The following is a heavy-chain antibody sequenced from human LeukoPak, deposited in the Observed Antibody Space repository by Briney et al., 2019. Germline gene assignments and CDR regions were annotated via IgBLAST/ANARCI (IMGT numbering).Heavy chain of an antibody. CDR3: AKYWNDGLDY. CDR2: ISSSSSYI. CDR1: GFTFSSYS. Sequence: PGGSLRLSCAASGFTFSSYSMNWVRQAPGKGLEWVSSISSSSSYIYYADSVKGRFTISRDNAKNSLYLQMNSLRAEDTALYYCAKYWNDGLDYWGQGTLVTVSS. D-gene: IGHD1-1*01. V-gene: IGHV3-21*04. J-gene: IGHJ4*02.